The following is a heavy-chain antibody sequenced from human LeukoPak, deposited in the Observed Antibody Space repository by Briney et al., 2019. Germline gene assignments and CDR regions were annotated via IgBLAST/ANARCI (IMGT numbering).Heavy chain of an antibody. D-gene: IGHD3-3*01. Sequence: ASVRVSCTASGYTFTSYGISWVRQAPGQGLEWMGWISAYNGNTNYAQKLQSRVTMTTDTSTSTAYMELTRLRSADTAVYYCASKEWVGVVYYYVDVWGKGTTVTVSS. J-gene: IGHJ6*03. CDR2: ISAYNGNT. V-gene: IGHV1-18*01. CDR1: GYTFTSYG. CDR3: ASKEWVGVVYYYVDV.